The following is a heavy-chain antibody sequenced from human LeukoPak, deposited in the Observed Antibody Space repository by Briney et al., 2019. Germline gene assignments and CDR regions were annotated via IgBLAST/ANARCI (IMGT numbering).Heavy chain of an antibody. CDR3: ARGSSSFGLSLSWFDP. D-gene: IGHD6-13*01. J-gene: IGHJ5*02. CDR2: INPSGGST. CDR1: GYTFTSYY. V-gene: IGHV1-46*01. Sequence: VSVKVSCKASGYTFTSYYMHWVRQAPGQGLEWMGIINPSGGSTSYAQKFQGRVTMTRDTSASTVYMELSSLRSEDTAVYYCARGSSSFGLSLSWFDPWGQGTLVTVSS.